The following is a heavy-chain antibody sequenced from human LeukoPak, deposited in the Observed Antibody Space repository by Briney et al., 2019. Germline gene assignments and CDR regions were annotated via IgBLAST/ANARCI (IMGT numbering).Heavy chain of an antibody. CDR1: GYSFSIYW. D-gene: IGHD4-17*01. Sequence: HGESLKISCKGSGYSFSIYWIAWVRQMPGKGLEWMGIIYPGDSDTRYSPSFQGQVTISADKPNSTAYLQWSSLKASDTAMYYCARRGAETTVTTFDLWGQGTLVTVSS. J-gene: IGHJ4*02. CDR2: IYPGDSDT. V-gene: IGHV5-51*01. CDR3: ARRGAETTVTTFDL.